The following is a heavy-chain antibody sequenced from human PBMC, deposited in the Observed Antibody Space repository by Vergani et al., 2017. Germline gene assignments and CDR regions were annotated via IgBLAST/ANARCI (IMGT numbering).Heavy chain of an antibody. D-gene: IGHD6-19*01. CDR3: AKENTVAVATPRYYNGLDV. Sequence: QVQLVQSGAEVKKPGSSVKVSCKASGGTLSSYAISWVRQAPGQGLEWMGGIIPIFGTANYAQKFQGRVTITADESTSTAYMELSSLRSEDTAVYYCAKENTVAVATPRYYNGLDVWGQGTTVTVSS. CDR2: IIPIFGTA. V-gene: IGHV1-69*01. J-gene: IGHJ6*02. CDR1: GGTLSSYA.